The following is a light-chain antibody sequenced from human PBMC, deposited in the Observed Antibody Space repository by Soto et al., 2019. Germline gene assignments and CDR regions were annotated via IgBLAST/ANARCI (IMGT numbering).Light chain of an antibody. J-gene: IGKJ4*01. CDR1: QSVNTNY. Sequence: EIVLTQSPGTLSLSPGERATLSCRASQSVNTNYFSWYQQKPGQAPRLLIYAVSSRATGIPDRFSASGSGTDFTLTISRLEPEDFAVYYCQQYGSSPLTFGGGTKVEIK. CDR2: AVS. V-gene: IGKV3-20*01. CDR3: QQYGSSPLT.